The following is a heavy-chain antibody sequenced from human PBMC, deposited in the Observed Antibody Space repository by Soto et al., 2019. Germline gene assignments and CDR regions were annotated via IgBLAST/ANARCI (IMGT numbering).Heavy chain of an antibody. Sequence: PGGSLRLSCAASGFTFSSYSMNWVRQAPGKGLEWVSYISSSSSTIYYADSVKGRFTISRDNAKNSLYLQMNSLRAEDTAVYYCARGSGSYSPNWFDPWGQGTLVTVSS. J-gene: IGHJ5*02. D-gene: IGHD1-26*01. CDR3: ARGSGSYSPNWFDP. V-gene: IGHV3-48*01. CDR2: ISSSSSTI. CDR1: GFTFSSYS.